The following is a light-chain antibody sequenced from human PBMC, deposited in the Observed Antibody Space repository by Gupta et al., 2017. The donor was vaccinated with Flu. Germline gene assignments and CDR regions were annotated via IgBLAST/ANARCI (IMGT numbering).Light chain of an antibody. Sequence: RQSIDNWLDWYQQKPGKAPKLLIYKASTGNNGVPSRFSGSGSGTEFTLTISSRQPEEFANYYCQQENRSPRTFGQGPXVEI. CDR2: KAS. CDR1: QSIDNW. V-gene: IGKV1-5*03. J-gene: IGKJ1*01. CDR3: QQENRSPRT.